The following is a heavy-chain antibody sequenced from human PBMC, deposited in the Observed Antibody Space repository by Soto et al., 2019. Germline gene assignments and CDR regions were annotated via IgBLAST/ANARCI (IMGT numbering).Heavy chain of an antibody. V-gene: IGHV4-34*02. CDR1: GGSLRGYT. CDR2: INHGGST. Sequence: QVQLQQWGAGLLKPSETLSLSCDVSGGSLRGYTWSWIRQPPGKGLEWIGEINHGGSTDYNPSLNSRVIISVDTSKNQFSLKLNSVSAADSAVYFCARGGAQAFRDSNIYHFGYGMDVWGQGIAVTVSS. D-gene: IGHD3-3*01. J-gene: IGHJ6*02. CDR3: ARGGAQAFRDSNIYHFGYGMDV.